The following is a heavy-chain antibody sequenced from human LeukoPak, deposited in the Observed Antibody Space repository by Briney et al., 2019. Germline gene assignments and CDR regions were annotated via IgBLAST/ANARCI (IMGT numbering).Heavy chain of an antibody. CDR3: NVEMATINVDY. D-gene: IGHD5-24*01. V-gene: IGHV1-2*02. CDR1: GYTFTGYY. CDR2: INPNSGGT. Sequence: ASVKVSCKASGYTFTGYYMHWVRQAPGQGLEWMGWINPNSGGTNYAQKFQGRVTMTRDTSISTAYMELSRLRSDDTAVYFCNVEMATINVDYWGQGTLVTVSS. J-gene: IGHJ4*02.